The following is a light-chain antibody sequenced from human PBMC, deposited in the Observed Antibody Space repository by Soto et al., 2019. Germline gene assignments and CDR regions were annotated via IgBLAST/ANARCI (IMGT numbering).Light chain of an antibody. V-gene: IGKV1-5*03. CDR1: QTISSW. CDR2: KAS. CDR3: QQYNSYCT. Sequence: DIQMTQSPSTLSGSVGDRVTITCRASQTISSWLAWYQQKPGKAPKLLIYKASSLESGVPSRFSGSGSGTEFTLTISSLQPDDFATYYCQQYNSYCTFGQGTKLEIK. J-gene: IGKJ2*02.